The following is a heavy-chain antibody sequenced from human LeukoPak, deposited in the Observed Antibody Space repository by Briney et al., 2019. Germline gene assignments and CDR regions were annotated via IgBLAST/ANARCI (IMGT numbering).Heavy chain of an antibody. Sequence: SETLSLTCTASGGSISSYYWKWLRQSAGKRLEWIGRIYASGRTDYNPSLKSRVTMSVDTSKNQFSLKVTYVTAADTAVSYCARAHSSGHYSDYWGQGTLVTVSS. J-gene: IGHJ4*02. V-gene: IGHV4-4*07. CDR3: ARAHSSGHYSDY. CDR2: IYASGRT. D-gene: IGHD3-22*01. CDR1: GGSISSYY.